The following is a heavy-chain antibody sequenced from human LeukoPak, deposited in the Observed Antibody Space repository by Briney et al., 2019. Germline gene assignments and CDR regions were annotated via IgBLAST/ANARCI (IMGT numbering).Heavy chain of an antibody. CDR1: GFTFSSYS. V-gene: IGHV3-21*01. Sequence: PGRSLRLSCAASGFTFSSYSMNWVRQAPGKGLEWVSSISSSSSSYIYYADSVKGRFTISRDNAKNSLYLQMNSLRAEDTAVYYCARADIVVVPAANDYWGQGTLVTVSS. CDR3: ARADIVVVPAANDY. D-gene: IGHD2-2*01. J-gene: IGHJ4*02. CDR2: ISSSSSSYI.